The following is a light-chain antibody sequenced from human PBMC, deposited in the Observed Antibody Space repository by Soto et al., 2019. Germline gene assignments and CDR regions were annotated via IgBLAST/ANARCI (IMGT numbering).Light chain of an antibody. V-gene: IGLV1-51*01. J-gene: IGLJ3*02. Sequence: QSVLTQSPSVSAAPGQKVTISCSGTSSNIGNNYVSWYQQFPDTAPKLLIYDNIKRPSGIPDRFSGSKSGTSATLVITGLQTGDEADYYCGTWDGSRNWVFGGGTKLKVL. CDR3: GTWDGSRNWV. CDR2: DNI. CDR1: SSNIGNNY.